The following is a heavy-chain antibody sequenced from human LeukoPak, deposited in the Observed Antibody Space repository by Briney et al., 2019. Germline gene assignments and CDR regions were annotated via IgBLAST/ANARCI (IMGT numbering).Heavy chain of an antibody. Sequence: SETLPLTSALYGGSLNGYYWSWIRQPPGKGLEWIGEINHSGSNNYNPSLKSRVTISLDTSKNQFSLKLSSVSAADTAVYYCARGEGSEGESFFDYWGQGTLVTVSS. CDR3: ARGEGSEGESFFDY. J-gene: IGHJ4*02. CDR2: INHSGSN. CDR1: GGSLNGYY. D-gene: IGHD3-10*01. V-gene: IGHV4-34*01.